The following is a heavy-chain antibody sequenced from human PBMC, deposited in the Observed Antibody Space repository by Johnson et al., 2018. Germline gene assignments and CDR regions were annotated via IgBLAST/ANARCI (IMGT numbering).Heavy chain of an antibody. V-gene: IGHV3-73*01. CDR3: TSEGH. CDR2: IRSKANSYAT. CDR1: GFTFSGSA. J-gene: IGHJ1*01. Sequence: VQLQESGGGLVQPGGSLKLSCAASGFTFSGSAMHWVRQASGTGLEWVGRIRSKANSYATASAASVKGRFTISRDDSKNTAYLQMNSLNTEDTAVYYCTSEGHWGQGTLVTVSS.